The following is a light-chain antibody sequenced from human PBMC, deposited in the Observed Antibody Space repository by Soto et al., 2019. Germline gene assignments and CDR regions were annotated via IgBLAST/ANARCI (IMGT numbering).Light chain of an antibody. CDR2: GAS. J-gene: IGKJ1*01. V-gene: IGKV3-15*01. CDR3: QQYNNWWT. CDR1: QSVSSN. Sequence: EIVMTPSPVTLSVSPGERATLSCRAGQSVSSNLAWYQQKPGQAPRLLIYGASTRATGIPARFTGSGSGTEFTLTISSLQFDDSAVYYCQQYNNWWTFGQGTKVEIK.